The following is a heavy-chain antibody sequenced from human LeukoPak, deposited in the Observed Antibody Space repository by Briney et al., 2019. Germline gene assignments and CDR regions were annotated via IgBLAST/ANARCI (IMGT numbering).Heavy chain of an antibody. V-gene: IGHV4-4*02. CDR1: KGSISNNDW. D-gene: IGHD4-23*01. CDR2: IHHTGNT. Sequence: PSGTLSLTCTVSKGSISNNDWLTWVRQSPGKGLEWVGEIHHTGNTNYNPSLKSRVTISVDRSKNQFSLKLSSVTAADTAVYYCARTVGNWFDPWGQGTLVTVSS. J-gene: IGHJ5*02. CDR3: ARTVGNWFDP.